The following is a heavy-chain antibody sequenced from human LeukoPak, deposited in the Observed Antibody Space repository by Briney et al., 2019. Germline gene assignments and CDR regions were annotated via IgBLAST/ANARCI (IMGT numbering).Heavy chain of an antibody. Sequence: SVKVSCKASGGTFSSYAISWVRQAPGQGLEWIGGIIPIFGTANYAQKFQGRVTITADESTNTTYRELSSLRSEDTSVYYCARDWTYYYDSSGYRAAFDIWGQGTMVTVSS. CDR1: GGTFSSYA. J-gene: IGHJ3*02. V-gene: IGHV1-69*13. CDR3: ARDWTYYYDSSGYRAAFDI. CDR2: IIPIFGTA. D-gene: IGHD3-22*01.